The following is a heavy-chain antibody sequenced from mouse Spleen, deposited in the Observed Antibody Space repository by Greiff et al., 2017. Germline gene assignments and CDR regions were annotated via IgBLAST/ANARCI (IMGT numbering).Heavy chain of an antibody. CDR1: GFNIKDDY. Sequence: EVQLQQSGAELVRPGASVKLSCTASGFNIKDDYMHWVKQRPEQGLEWIGWIDPENGDTEYASKFQGKATITADTSSNTAYLQLSSLTSEDTAVYYCTTDRDNTTTDYWGQGTTLTVSS. CDR2: IDPENGDT. J-gene: IGHJ2*01. V-gene: IGHV14-4*01. CDR3: TTDRDNTTTDY. D-gene: IGHD2-12*01.